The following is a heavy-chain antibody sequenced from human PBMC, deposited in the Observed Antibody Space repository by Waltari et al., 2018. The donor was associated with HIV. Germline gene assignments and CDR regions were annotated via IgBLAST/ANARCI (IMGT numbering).Heavy chain of an antibody. Sequence: QVHLQESGPGLVKPSETLSLTCSVSGASISDHYWSWIRQTPGKGLEWIGNVHYTGTTKYNPSLMSGVAISVDTSQAQFSLRLNSVTAADTAVYYCARVKAYYYDNSGFYFFDYWGRGSLVTVSS. CDR2: VHYTGTT. V-gene: IGHV4-59*11. J-gene: IGHJ4*02. D-gene: IGHD3-22*01. CDR1: GASISDHY. CDR3: ARVKAYYYDNSGFYFFDY.